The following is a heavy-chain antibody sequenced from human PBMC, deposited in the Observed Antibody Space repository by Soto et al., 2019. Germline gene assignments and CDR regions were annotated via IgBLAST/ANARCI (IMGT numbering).Heavy chain of an antibody. CDR2: IYTSGTT. V-gene: IGHV4-4*07. J-gene: IGHJ4*02. Sequence: QLQLQESGPGQVKPSETLSLTCSVSGVSLSGHFWTWIRQPAGKGLEWIGRIYTSGTTTYNPSLKSRLSLSIDTSKSQVFLRLTSVTAADTGLYYCARVDIRFWSGYYPDFWGQGTLVTVSS. CDR1: GVSLSGHF. CDR3: ARVDIRFWSGYYPDF. D-gene: IGHD3-3*01.